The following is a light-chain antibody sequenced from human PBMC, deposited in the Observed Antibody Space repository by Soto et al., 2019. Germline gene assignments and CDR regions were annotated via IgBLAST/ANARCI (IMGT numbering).Light chain of an antibody. CDR2: DVT. Sequence: QSALTQPASVSGSPGQSITISCTGTTSDIVTYNSVSWFQQRPGKAPRLMIYDVTYRPSGVSDRFSGSQSGNTASLTISGLLPEDEADYYCSSFTRTSTPSWVFGGGTKLTVL. V-gene: IGLV2-14*01. CDR3: SSFTRTSTPSWV. J-gene: IGLJ3*02. CDR1: TSDIVTYNS.